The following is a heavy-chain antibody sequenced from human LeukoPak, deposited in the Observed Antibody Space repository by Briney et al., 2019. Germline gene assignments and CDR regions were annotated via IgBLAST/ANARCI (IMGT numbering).Heavy chain of an antibody. CDR2: ISDIGSI. CDR3: AGHHPRNTVDF. V-gene: IGHV4-59*08. D-gene: IGHD2-8*02. Sequence: SETLSLTSTVSGGSISSYYWSWIWQPPGKGLEWIAYISDIGSINYNPSLKSLVTISLDTSKNQFSLKLSSVTAADTAVYYCAGHHPRNTVDFWGQGTLVTVSS. J-gene: IGHJ4*02. CDR1: GGSISSYY.